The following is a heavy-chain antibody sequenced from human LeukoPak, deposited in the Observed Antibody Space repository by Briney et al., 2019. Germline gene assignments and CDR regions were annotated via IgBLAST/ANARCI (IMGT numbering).Heavy chain of an antibody. Sequence: SVKVSCKASGCTFSSYAISWVRQAPGQGLEWMGRIIPILGIASYAQKFQGRVTITADKSTSTAYMELSSLRSEDTAVYYCASVVVVPAAFATGLDYWGQGTLVTVSS. CDR1: GCTFSSYA. J-gene: IGHJ4*02. CDR3: ASVVVVPAAFATGLDY. V-gene: IGHV1-69*04. CDR2: IIPILGIA. D-gene: IGHD2-2*01.